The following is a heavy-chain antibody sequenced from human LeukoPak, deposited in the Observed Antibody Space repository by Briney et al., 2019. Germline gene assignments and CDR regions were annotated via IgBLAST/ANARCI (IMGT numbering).Heavy chain of an antibody. V-gene: IGHV3-9*01. Sequence: GRSLRLSCAASGFTFDDYAMHWVRQAPGKGLEWVSGISWNSGSIGYADSVEGRFTISRDNAKNSLYLQMNSLRAEDTALYYCAKLGGFDPWGQGTLVTVSS. CDR2: ISWNSGSI. J-gene: IGHJ5*02. CDR1: GFTFDDYA. CDR3: AKLGGFDP.